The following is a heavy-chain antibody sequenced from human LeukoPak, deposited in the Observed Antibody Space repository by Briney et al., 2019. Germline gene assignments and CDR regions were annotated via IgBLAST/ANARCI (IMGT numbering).Heavy chain of an antibody. Sequence: PSETLSLTCTVSGDSINNYYWSWIRQPPGKGLEWIGYIYYSGSTTYNPSLKSRVTISVDTSKNQFSLKLNSVTAADTAVYYCASPGITTFDYWGQGTLVTVSS. D-gene: IGHD3-22*01. CDR1: GDSINNYY. J-gene: IGHJ4*02. V-gene: IGHV4-59*08. CDR3: ASPGITTFDY. CDR2: IYYSGST.